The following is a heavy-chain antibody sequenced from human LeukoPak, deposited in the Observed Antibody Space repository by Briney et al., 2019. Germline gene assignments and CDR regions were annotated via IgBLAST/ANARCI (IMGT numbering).Heavy chain of an antibody. D-gene: IGHD2-2*01. CDR3: ARDLPLIVVVPAATKRNWFDP. Sequence: ASVKVSCKASGYTFTSYGISWVRQAPGQGLEWMGWISAYNGNPNYAQKLQGRVTMTTDTSTSTAYMELRSLRSDDTAVYYCARDLPLIVVVPAATKRNWFDPWGQGTLVTVSS. CDR1: GYTFTSYG. CDR2: ISAYNGNP. V-gene: IGHV1-18*04. J-gene: IGHJ5*02.